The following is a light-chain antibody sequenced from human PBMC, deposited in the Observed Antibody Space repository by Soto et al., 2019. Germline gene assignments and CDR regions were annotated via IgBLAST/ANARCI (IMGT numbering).Light chain of an antibody. CDR1: SSDVGGYDY. V-gene: IGLV2-14*03. J-gene: IGLJ2*01. Sequence: QSVLTQPASVSGSPGQSITISCTGTSSDVGGYDYVSWYQHHPGKAPKLMIYDVSYRPSGVSNRFSGSKSGDTASLTISGLQAEDDADYYCSSYAGSSPHVVFGGGTKLTVL. CDR3: SSYAGSSPHVV. CDR2: DVS.